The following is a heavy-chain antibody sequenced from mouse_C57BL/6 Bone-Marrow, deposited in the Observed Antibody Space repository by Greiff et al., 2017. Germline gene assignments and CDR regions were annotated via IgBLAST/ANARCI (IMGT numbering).Heavy chain of an antibody. CDR2: INPNNGGT. D-gene: IGHD2-3*01. CDR3: ESGGDEDDGGYWDF. Sequence: EVQLQQSGPELVKPGASVKISCKASGYTFTDYNMDWVKQSHGKSLEWIGDINPNNGGTIYNQKFKGKDTLTVDKSSSTAYMELRRLTSEDTAVSDCESGGDEDDGGYWDFWGTGTTVTVSS. J-gene: IGHJ1*03. CDR1: GYTFTDYN. V-gene: IGHV1-18*01.